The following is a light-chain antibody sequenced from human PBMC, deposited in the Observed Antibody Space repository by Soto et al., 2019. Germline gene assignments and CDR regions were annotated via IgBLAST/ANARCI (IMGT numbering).Light chain of an antibody. V-gene: IGKV1-5*01. Sequence: DIQMTQSPSTLCVTVGDTVTITCRASQSVAGWLAWYQQKPGTAPKVLIYHASNLQSGVPSRFRGSGSGTEVTLTISSLPPDDCETYYCQQYYSYPWTFGQGTKVDIK. J-gene: IGKJ1*01. CDR1: QSVAGW. CDR3: QQYYSYPWT. CDR2: HAS.